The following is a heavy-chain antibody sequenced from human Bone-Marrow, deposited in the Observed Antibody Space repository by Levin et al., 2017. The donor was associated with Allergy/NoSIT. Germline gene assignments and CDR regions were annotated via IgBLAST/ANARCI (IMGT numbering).Heavy chain of an antibody. V-gene: IGHV3-23*01. CDR3: AKDLAEGDVGANDAFDV. D-gene: IGHD3-16*01. J-gene: IGHJ3*01. Sequence: GGSLRLSCAASGFTFSSYAMSWVRQAPGKGLEWVSGISGSGSRTYYVDSVKGRFTISRDNSKNTLYLQMNSLRAEDTAVYYCAKDLAEGDVGANDAFDVWGQGTVLTVSA. CDR2: ISGSGSRT. CDR1: GFTFSSYA.